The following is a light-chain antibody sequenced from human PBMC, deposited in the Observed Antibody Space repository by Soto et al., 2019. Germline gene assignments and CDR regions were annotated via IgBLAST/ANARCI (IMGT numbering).Light chain of an antibody. V-gene: IGKV1-5*03. CDR1: QSINNY. CDR2: KAS. Sequence: DIQMTQSPSSLSASVGDRVTITCRASQSINNYLNWYQQKSGKAPKLLIYKASSLESGVPSRFSGSGSGTEFTLTISSLQPDDFATYYCQQYNSYSTFGQGTKVEIK. CDR3: QQYNSYST. J-gene: IGKJ1*01.